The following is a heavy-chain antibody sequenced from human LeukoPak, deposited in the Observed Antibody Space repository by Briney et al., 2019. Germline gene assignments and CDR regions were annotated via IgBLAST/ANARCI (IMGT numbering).Heavy chain of an antibody. V-gene: IGHV4-39*01. Sequence: SETLSLTCTVSGGSISSSSSYWGWIRQPPGKGLEWIGYIYYSGNTYYNPSLKSRVTISVDTSKNQFSLRLSSVTAADTAFYYCARWVSTPRGYFDYWGQGTLVTVSS. J-gene: IGHJ4*02. CDR3: ARWVSTPRGYFDY. D-gene: IGHD5/OR15-5a*01. CDR2: IYYSGNT. CDR1: GGSISSSSSY.